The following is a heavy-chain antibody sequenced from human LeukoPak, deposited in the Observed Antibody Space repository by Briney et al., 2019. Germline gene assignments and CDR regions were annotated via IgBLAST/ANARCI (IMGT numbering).Heavy chain of an antibody. CDR1: GYTFNNFG. J-gene: IGHJ5*02. Sequence: ASVKVSCKASGYTFNNFGVNWVRQAPGQGLEWMGWISAFNGHTNYAHNLQGRVTMTTDTSTSTAYMELRSLRSDDTAVYYCGRDPGSFLSTSGWLNWFDHWGQGTLVTVSS. CDR3: GRDPGSFLSTSGWLNWFDH. V-gene: IGHV1-18*01. D-gene: IGHD6-19*01. CDR2: ISAFNGHT.